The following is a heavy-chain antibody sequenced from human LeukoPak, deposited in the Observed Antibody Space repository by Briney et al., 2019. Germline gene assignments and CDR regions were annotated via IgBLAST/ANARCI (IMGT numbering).Heavy chain of an antibody. V-gene: IGHV4-31*03. CDR1: GGSISSGGYY. Sequence: SETLSLTCTVSGGSISSGGYYWSWIRQHPGKGLEWIGYIYYSGSTYYNPSLKSRVTISVDTSKNQFSLKLSSVTAADTAVYYCARGPEHQGYYDSSGYYGYWGQGNPGHRLL. CDR2: IYYSGST. J-gene: IGHJ4*02. CDR3: ARGPEHQGYYDSSGYYGY. D-gene: IGHD3-22*01.